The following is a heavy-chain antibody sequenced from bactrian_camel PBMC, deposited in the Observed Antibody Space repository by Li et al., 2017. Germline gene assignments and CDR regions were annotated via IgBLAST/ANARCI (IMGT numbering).Heavy chain of an antibody. V-gene: IGHV3S53*01. CDR2: IDDDGVT. CDR3: AAAPLGGVISGGSWLSADEYDY. CDR1: GGMCSQCC. J-gene: IGHJ4*01. D-gene: IGHD7*01. Sequence: HVQLVESGGGSVQAGGSLRLSCASSGGMCSQCCMAWFRQAPGKERERVARIDDDGVTTYSDSVKGRFTISKDAAKRTLYLQMDSLKPEDTAMYFCAAAPLGGVISGGSWLSADEYDYWGQGTQVTVS.